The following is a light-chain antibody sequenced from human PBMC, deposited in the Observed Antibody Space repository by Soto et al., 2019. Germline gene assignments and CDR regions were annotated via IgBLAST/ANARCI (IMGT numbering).Light chain of an antibody. J-gene: IGKJ1*01. CDR1: QSVSSY. CDR2: DSS. CDR3: QQSSNWPRT. Sequence: EIVLTQSPATLSLSPGERATLSCRASQSVSSYLAWYQQKPGKAPRLLIYDSSNRAAGIPSRFSGSGSGTDFTLTISSLEPEDFAVYYCQQSSNWPRTFGQGTKVEIK. V-gene: IGKV3-11*01.